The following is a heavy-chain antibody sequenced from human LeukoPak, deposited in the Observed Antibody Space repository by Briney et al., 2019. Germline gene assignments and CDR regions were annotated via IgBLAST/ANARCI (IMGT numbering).Heavy chain of an antibody. Sequence: GASVKVSCKASGYTFTSYYIHWVRQAPGQGLEWMGIINPSGGSTSYAQKFQGRVTMTRDTSTSTVYMELSSLRSEDTAVYYCARGGRTMVRGVITPLNNWFDPWGQGTLVTVSS. CDR2: INPSGGST. V-gene: IGHV1-46*01. J-gene: IGHJ5*02. CDR1: GYTFTSYY. D-gene: IGHD3-10*01. CDR3: ARGGRTMVRGVITPLNNWFDP.